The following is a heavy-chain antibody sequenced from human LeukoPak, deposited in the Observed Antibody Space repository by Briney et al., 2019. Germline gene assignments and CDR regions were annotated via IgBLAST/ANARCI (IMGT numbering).Heavy chain of an antibody. V-gene: IGHV3-23*01. CDR3: ARDKDQYSGYDDGLSDY. D-gene: IGHD5-12*01. Sequence: GGSLRLSCAASGFTFSSHGMNWAPGKGLEWVSGIIPSGHTTYYADSVRGRFTISRDNSRNTLYLQMDSLRAEDTAVYYCARDKDQYSGYDDGLSDYWGQGTLVTVSS. J-gene: IGHJ4*02. CDR2: IIPSGHTT. CDR1: GFTFSSHG.